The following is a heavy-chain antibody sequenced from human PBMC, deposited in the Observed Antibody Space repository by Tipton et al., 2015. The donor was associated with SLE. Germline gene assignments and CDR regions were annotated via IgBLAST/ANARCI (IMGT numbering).Heavy chain of an antibody. Sequence: SLRLSCAASGFTFSSYWMSWVRQAPGKGLEWVANIEQDGTEKYYVDSVKGRFTISRDNANNSLCLQMNSLRAEDPAVYYCARAGGSRYRRRINYLDPWGQGTLVTVSS. CDR2: IEQDGTEK. CDR3: ARAGGSRYRRRINYLDP. D-gene: IGHD3-16*02. CDR1: GFTFSSYW. V-gene: IGHV3-7*05. J-gene: IGHJ5*02.